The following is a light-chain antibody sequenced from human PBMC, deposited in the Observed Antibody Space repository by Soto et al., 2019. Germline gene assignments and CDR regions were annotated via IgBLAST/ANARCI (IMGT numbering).Light chain of an antibody. V-gene: IGLV2-18*02. J-gene: IGLJ1*01. CDR2: DVN. CDR3: NSFTTITTYV. Sequence: QTVLTQPASVSGSPGQSITISCTGTSSDIRHYSRVSWYHQLPGTAPKLTNYDVNSRPSAVPDRFSGSKSSNTATVSISGLQAEDEAHYYCNSFTTITTYVFGSGTNVTVL. CDR1: SSDIRHYSR.